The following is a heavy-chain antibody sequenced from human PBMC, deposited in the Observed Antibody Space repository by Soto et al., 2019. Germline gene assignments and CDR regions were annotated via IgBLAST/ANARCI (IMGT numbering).Heavy chain of an antibody. CDR2: IIPIFGTA. CDR1: GGTFSSYA. J-gene: IGHJ6*02. Sequence: QVQLVQSGAEVKKPGSSVKVSCKASGGTFSSYAISWVRQAPGQGLEWMGGIIPIFGTANYAQKFQGRVPIPADEHTSKAYMELSSMRSEDTAVYYCARPSTYYDILTGYRPTSVGMDVWGQGTTVTVSS. D-gene: IGHD3-9*01. CDR3: ARPSTYYDILTGYRPTSVGMDV. V-gene: IGHV1-69*01.